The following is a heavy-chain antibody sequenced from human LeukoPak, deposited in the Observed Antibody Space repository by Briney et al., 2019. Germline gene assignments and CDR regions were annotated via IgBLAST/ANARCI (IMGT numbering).Heavy chain of an antibody. D-gene: IGHD4-17*01. CDR3: ARPLYGDFAKYFQR. Sequence: GGSLRLSCAASGFTFSSYWMHWVRQAPGKGLVWVSHINKDGSCTSYADSVKGRFTISRDNAKNTLYLQMSSLRAEDTALYYCARPLYGDFAKYFQRWGQGTLVTVSS. CDR2: INKDGSCT. CDR1: GFTFSSYW. J-gene: IGHJ1*01. V-gene: IGHV3-74*01.